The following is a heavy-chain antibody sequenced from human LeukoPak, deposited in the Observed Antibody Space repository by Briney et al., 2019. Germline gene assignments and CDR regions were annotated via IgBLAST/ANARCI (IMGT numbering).Heavy chain of an antibody. V-gene: IGHV5-51*01. D-gene: IGHD3-10*01. J-gene: IGHJ4*02. CDR3: ARAMTMVRYFDY. Sequence: GESLKISCEGSGYSFTSYWIGWVRQMPGKGLEWMGLIYPGDSATRYSPSFQGQVTISADKSISTAYLQWSSLKASDTAMYYCARAMTMVRYFDYWGQGTLVTVSS. CDR1: GYSFTSYW. CDR2: IYPGDSAT.